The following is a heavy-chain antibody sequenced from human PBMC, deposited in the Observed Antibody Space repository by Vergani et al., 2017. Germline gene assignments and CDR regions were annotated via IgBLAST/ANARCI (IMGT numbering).Heavy chain of an antibody. J-gene: IGHJ3*02. Sequence: QVQLQESGPGLVKPSETLSLTCTVSGGSISSYYWSWIRQPAGKGLEWIGRIYTGGSTNYNPSLKSRVTMSVDTSKNQFSLKLSSVTAADTAVYYCATETPPGIAGRKGAFDIWGQGTMVTVSS. D-gene: IGHD6-13*01. CDR3: ATETPPGIAGRKGAFDI. CDR2: IYTGGST. CDR1: GGSISSYY. V-gene: IGHV4-4*07.